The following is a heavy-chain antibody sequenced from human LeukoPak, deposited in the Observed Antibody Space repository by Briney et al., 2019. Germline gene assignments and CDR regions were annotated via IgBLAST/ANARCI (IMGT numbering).Heavy chain of an antibody. J-gene: IGHJ4*02. Sequence: GGSLRLSCAGSGFTFNTYEMNWVRQAPGKGLEWVSSISSSALNVYYADSVKGRFTISRDNAKNSLYLQMNSLRVEDTAAYYCARDRKGVMDYWGQGTLVTVSS. D-gene: IGHD2-8*01. CDR3: ARDRKGVMDY. CDR2: ISSSALNV. CDR1: GFTFNTYE. V-gene: IGHV3-48*03.